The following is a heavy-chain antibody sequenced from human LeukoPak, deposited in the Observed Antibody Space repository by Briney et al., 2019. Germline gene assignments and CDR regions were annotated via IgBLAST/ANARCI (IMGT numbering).Heavy chain of an antibody. CDR3: ARGTKIRGYSGYDYGYYFDY. CDR1: GYTFTSYD. V-gene: IGHV1-8*01. D-gene: IGHD5-12*01. Sequence: ASVKVSCKASGYTFTSYDINWVRQATGQGLEWMRWMNPNSGNTGYAQKFQGRVTMTRNTSISTAYMELSSLRSEDTAVYYCARGTKIRGYSGYDYGYYFDYWGQGTLVTVSS. CDR2: MNPNSGNT. J-gene: IGHJ4*02.